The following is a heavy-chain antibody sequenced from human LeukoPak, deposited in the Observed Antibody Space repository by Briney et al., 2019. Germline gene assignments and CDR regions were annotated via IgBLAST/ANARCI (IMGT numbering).Heavy chain of an antibody. V-gene: IGHV3-74*01. CDR3: VRESQDFDY. CDR2: INSDGSST. Sequence: GGSLRLSSAASGFTFSNYWMHWVRQAPVKGLVWVSRINSDGSSTNYADAVKGRFTISRDNAKNTLYLQMNSLRDEDTAVFYCVRESQDFDYWGQGTLVTVSS. J-gene: IGHJ4*02. CDR1: GFTFSNYW.